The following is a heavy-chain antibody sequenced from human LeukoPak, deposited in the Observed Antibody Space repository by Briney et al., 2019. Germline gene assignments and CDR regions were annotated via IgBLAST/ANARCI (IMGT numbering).Heavy chain of an antibody. CDR1: GGTFSSYA. Sequence: ASVKVSCKASGGTFSSYAISWVRQAPGQGLEWMGGIIPIFGTANYAQKFQGRVTITADKSTSTAYMELSSLRSEDTAVYYCAAMTSVTTGDYWGQGTLVTVSS. V-gene: IGHV1-69*06. CDR3: AAMTSVTTGDY. J-gene: IGHJ4*02. D-gene: IGHD4-11*01. CDR2: IIPIFGTA.